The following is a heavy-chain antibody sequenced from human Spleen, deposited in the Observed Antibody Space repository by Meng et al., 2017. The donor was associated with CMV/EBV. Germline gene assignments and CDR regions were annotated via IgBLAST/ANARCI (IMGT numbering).Heavy chain of an antibody. J-gene: IGHJ4*02. CDR1: GFAFSDDF. D-gene: IGHD5-12*01. V-gene: IGHV3-11*01. CDR3: ASTPKWLRLAVAGDY. Sequence: GGSLRLSCAASGFAFSDDFMIWIRQAPGRRPEWVAYISSSGKTTDYADSVKGRFTISRDNAKNSLYLQMNSLRVEDSAVYYCASTPKWLRLAVAGDYWGQGTLVTVSS. CDR2: ISSSGKTT.